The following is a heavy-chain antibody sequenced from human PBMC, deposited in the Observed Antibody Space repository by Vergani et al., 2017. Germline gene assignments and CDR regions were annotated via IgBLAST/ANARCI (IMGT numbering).Heavy chain of an antibody. Sequence: QVQLQESGPGLVKSSETLSLTCSVSFDSIRNLYCNWIRQLPGKGLEWIGSIHYREKTNYNPSLETRVTISGDTSQNQFSLKLNSVTTADTAVYYCGRVADFYGLGSRLLDLWGQGSLVTVSS. CDR3: GRVADFYGLGSRLLDL. J-gene: IGHJ5*02. CDR2: IHYREKT. D-gene: IGHD3-10*01. CDR1: FDSIRNLY. V-gene: IGHV4-59*11.